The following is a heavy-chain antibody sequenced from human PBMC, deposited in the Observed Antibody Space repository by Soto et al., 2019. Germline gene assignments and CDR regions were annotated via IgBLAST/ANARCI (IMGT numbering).Heavy chain of an antibody. CDR1: GFTVSNAW. CDR3: TTGISTIDF. J-gene: IGHJ4*02. Sequence: GGSLRLSCAGSGFTVSNAWMTWVRQAPGKGLESVGRIKSKSDGGTTDYAAPVKGRFTISRDDSKNTYYLEMNSLKTEDTAVYFCTTGISTIDFWGQGTLVTVSS. D-gene: IGHD3-10*01. CDR2: IKSKSDGGTT. V-gene: IGHV3-15*01.